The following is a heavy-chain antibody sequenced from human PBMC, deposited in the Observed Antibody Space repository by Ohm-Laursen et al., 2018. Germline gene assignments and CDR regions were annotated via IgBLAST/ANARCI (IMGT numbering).Heavy chain of an antibody. CDR2: IWYDGSNK. J-gene: IGHJ5*02. Sequence: SLRLSCTALGFTFSNYGFHWVRQAPGKGLEWVAVIWYDGSNKYYADSVKGRFTISRDNSKNTLYLQLNSLRAEDTAVYYCVKDHRPLKGPWGQGTLVTVSS. V-gene: IGHV3-33*06. CDR3: VKDHRPLKGP. CDR1: GFTFSNYG.